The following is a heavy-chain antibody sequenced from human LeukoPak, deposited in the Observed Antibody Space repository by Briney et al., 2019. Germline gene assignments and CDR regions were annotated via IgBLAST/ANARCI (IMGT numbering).Heavy chain of an antibody. CDR1: GGTFSSYA. J-gene: IGHJ5*02. Sequence: ASVKVSCKASGGTFSSYAISWVRQAPGQGLKWMGRIIPILGIANYAQKFQGRVTITADKSTSTAYMELSSLRSEDTAVYYCARGVDGGNSDWFDPWGQGTLVTVSS. V-gene: IGHV1-69*04. D-gene: IGHD2-21*02. CDR3: ARGVDGGNSDWFDP. CDR2: IIPILGIA.